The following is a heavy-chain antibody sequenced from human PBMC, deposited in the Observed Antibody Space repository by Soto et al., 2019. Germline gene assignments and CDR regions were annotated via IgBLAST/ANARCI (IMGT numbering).Heavy chain of an antibody. CDR1: GYTFTSYG. D-gene: IGHD2-15*01. CDR3: AGDQSGGWMVVAATGGFDY. J-gene: IGHJ4*02. Sequence: QVQLVQSGAEVKKPGASVKVSCKASGYTFTSYGISWVRQAPGQGLEWMGWISAYNGNTNYAQKLQGRVTMTTDTSTSTAYMELRSLRSDDTAVYYCAGDQSGGWMVVAATGGFDYWGQGTLVTVSS. V-gene: IGHV1-18*01. CDR2: ISAYNGNT.